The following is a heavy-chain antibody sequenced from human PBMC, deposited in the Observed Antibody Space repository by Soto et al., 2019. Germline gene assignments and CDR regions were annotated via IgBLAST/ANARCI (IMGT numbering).Heavy chain of an antibody. Sequence: SETLSLTCAVYGGSFSGYYWSWIRQPPGKGLEWIGEINHSGSTNYNPSLKSRVTISVDTSKNQFSLKLSSVTAADTAVYYCARGGDCTNGVCYEGRDYYYYYYMDVWGKGTTVTVSS. V-gene: IGHV4-34*01. CDR2: INHSGST. CDR3: ARGGDCTNGVCYEGRDYYYYYYMDV. CDR1: GGSFSGYY. D-gene: IGHD2-8*01. J-gene: IGHJ6*03.